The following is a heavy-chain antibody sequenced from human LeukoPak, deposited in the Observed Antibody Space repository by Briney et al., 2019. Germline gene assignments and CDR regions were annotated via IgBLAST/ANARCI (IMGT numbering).Heavy chain of an antibody. CDR2: ISGSGGST. D-gene: IGHD2-2*02. Sequence: GGSLRLSCATSGFTFSSYAMSWVRQAPGKGLEWVSAISGSGGSTYYADSVKGRFNISRDNSKNTLYLQVNGLRAEDTAVYYCAKEECTICYNSAFDIWGQGTMVTVSS. CDR3: AKEECTICYNSAFDI. CDR1: GFTFSSYA. J-gene: IGHJ3*02. V-gene: IGHV3-23*01.